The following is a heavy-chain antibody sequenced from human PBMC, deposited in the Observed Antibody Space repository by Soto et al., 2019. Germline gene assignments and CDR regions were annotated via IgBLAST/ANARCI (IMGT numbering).Heavy chain of an antibody. CDR1: GYTFTNYE. V-gene: IGHV1-8*01. CDR2: MNPGSGNT. CDR3: ARMASSGSLNWFDP. Sequence: SVKVSCKASGYTFTNYEINWARQATGQGLEWMGWMNPGSGNTGYAHKFQGRVTMTRNISISTAYMELSRLGSDDTAIYYCARMASSGSLNWFDPWGQGTLVTVSS. J-gene: IGHJ5*02. D-gene: IGHD3-10*01.